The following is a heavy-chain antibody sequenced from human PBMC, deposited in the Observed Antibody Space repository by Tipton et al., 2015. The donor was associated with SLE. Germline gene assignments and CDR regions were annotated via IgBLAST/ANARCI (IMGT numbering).Heavy chain of an antibody. J-gene: IGHJ2*01. V-gene: IGHV4-34*01. CDR1: GGSFSGYY. CDR3: ARGPRYTTVGWHFDL. D-gene: IGHD4-11*01. CDR2: INHSGST. Sequence: TLSLTCAVYGGSFSGYYWSWIRQPPGKGLEWIGEINHSGSTNYNPSLKSRVTISVDTSKNQFSLKLSSVTAADTAVYYCARGPRYTTVGWHFDLWGRGTLVTVSS.